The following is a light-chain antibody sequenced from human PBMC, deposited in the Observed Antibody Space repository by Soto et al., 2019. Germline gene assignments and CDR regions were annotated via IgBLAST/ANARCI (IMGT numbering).Light chain of an antibody. J-gene: IGKJ5*01. CDR2: GAS. V-gene: IGKV3-11*01. CDR3: QQRSNWPPIT. Sequence: EIVMTQSPATLSLSTGERATLSCRASQNVRTFLDWYQQKPGQAPRLLIYGASNRATGIPARFSGSGSGTDFALTISSLEAEDFAVYYCQQRSNWPPITFGQGTRLEN. CDR1: QNVRTF.